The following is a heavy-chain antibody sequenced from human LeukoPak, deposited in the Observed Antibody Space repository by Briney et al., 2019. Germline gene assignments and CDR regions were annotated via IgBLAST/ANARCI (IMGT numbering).Heavy chain of an antibody. CDR2: ISGSGGST. CDR1: GFTFSSYA. J-gene: IGHJ4*02. D-gene: IGHD2-8*01. V-gene: IGHV3-23*01. Sequence: GGSLRLFCAASGFTFSSYAMSWVRQAPGKGLEWVSAISGSGGSTYYADSVKGRFTISRDNSKNTLYLQMNSLRAEDTAVYYCAKASEKDIVLIVYAIRFDYWGQGTLVTVSS. CDR3: AKASEKDIVLIVYAIRFDY.